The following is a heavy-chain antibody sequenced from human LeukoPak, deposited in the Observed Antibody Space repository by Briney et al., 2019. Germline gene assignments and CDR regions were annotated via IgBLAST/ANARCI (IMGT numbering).Heavy chain of an antibody. Sequence: GASVKVSCKASGYTFTGYYMHWVRQAPGQGLEWMGWINPNSGGTNYAQKFQGRVTMTRDTSISTAYMELSRLRSDDTAVYYCARLDYFGSGLYYYMDVWGKGTTVTISS. V-gene: IGHV1-2*02. CDR3: ARLDYFGSGLYYYMDV. J-gene: IGHJ6*03. D-gene: IGHD3-10*01. CDR1: GYTFTGYY. CDR2: INPNSGGT.